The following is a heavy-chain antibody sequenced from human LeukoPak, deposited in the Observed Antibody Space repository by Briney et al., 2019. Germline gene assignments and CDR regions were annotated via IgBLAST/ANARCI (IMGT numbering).Heavy chain of an antibody. Sequence: ASVKVSCKASGYTFTSYGISWVRQAPGKGLEWMGGFDPEDGETIYAQKFQGRVTMTEDTSTDTAYMELSSLRSEDTAVYYCATEDYYDSSGYLKFGYWGQGTLVTVSS. CDR3: ATEDYYDSSGYLKFGY. CDR1: GYTFTSYG. J-gene: IGHJ4*02. D-gene: IGHD3-22*01. V-gene: IGHV1-24*01. CDR2: FDPEDGET.